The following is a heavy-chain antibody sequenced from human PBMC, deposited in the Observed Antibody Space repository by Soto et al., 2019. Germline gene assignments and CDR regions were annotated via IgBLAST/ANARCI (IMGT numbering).Heavy chain of an antibody. CDR2: IYYSGST. CDR1: GGSISTDS. V-gene: IGHV4-59*01. J-gene: IGHJ4*02. Sequence: EPLSLPSTVSGGSISTDSGSWIRQPPGKGLEWIGYIYYSGSTNYHPSLKSRVTISVDTSKNQFSLKLSSVTAADTAVYYCARGYGDYVLDYWGQGTLVTVS. D-gene: IGHD4-17*01. CDR3: ARGYGDYVLDY.